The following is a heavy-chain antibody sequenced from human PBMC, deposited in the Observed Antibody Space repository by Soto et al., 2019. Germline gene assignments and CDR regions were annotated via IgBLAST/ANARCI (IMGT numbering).Heavy chain of an antibody. J-gene: IGHJ4*02. CDR2: ISYDGSNK. CDR3: AKGGTFDYGGNFFDY. D-gene: IGHD4-17*01. CDR1: GFIFSSYG. Sequence: PGGSLRLCCAASGFIFSSYGMHWIRQAPGKGLEWVAVISYDGSNKYYADSVKGRFTISRDNSKNTLYLQMNSLRAEDTAVYYCAKGGTFDYGGNFFDYWGQGTPVTVSS. V-gene: IGHV3-30*18.